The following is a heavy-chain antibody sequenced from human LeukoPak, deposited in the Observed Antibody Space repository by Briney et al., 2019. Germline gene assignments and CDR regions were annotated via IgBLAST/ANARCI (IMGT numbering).Heavy chain of an antibody. CDR3: ARGNYYDSSDENDY. CDR1: GFTFSSYS. CDR2: ISSSSSTI. J-gene: IGHJ4*02. V-gene: IGHV3-48*01. D-gene: IGHD3-22*01. Sequence: LSGGSLRLSCAASGFTFSSYSMNWVRQAPGKGLEWVSYISSSSSTIYYADSVKGRFTISRDNAKNSLYLQMNSLRAEDTAVYYCARGNYYDSSDENDYWGQGTLVTVSS.